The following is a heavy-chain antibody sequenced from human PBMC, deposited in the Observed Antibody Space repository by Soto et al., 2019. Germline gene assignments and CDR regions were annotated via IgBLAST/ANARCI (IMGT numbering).Heavy chain of an antibody. CDR3: TKDKGPGSYTNWCFDV. J-gene: IGHJ2*01. D-gene: IGHD3-10*01. CDR1: GLTFSRFA. CDR2: IHGSGAIT. Sequence: EVQVLQSGGGLVQPGGSLRLSCAASGLTFSRFAMSWVRQAPGKGLEWVATIHGSGAITNYADSVRGRFTISRDNSKDTMYLQLNTLRVEDTDVYYCTKDKGPGSYTNWCFDVWGRGTLVTVSS. V-gene: IGHV3-23*01.